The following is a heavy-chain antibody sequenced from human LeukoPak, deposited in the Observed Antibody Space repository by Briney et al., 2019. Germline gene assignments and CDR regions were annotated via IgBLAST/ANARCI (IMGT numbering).Heavy chain of an antibody. J-gene: IGHJ5*02. CDR3: AKAATWAYNWFDP. CDR2: ISGSGSTT. Sequence: GGSLRLSCAASELTFNSNAMSWVRQARGRGLEWVSGISGSGSTTYYADSVKGRFTISRDNSKNTLYLQMNSLRGDDTAVYYCAKAATWAYNWFDPWGQGTLVTVSS. D-gene: IGHD1-26*01. V-gene: IGHV3-23*01. CDR1: ELTFNSNA.